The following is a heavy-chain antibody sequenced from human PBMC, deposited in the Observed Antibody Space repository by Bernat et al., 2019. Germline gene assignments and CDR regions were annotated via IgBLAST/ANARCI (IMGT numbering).Heavy chain of an antibody. CDR3: ARSMEQGGSWWSDP. D-gene: IGHD1-26*01. CDR2: SRNKANGYTA. Sequence: EVHLVESGGGLVQPGGSLRLSCAASGFSLCDHYMDWVRQAPGKGLEWVGCSRNKANGYTAEYAASVRGRFAISRDDSGNSLYLQMNSLKNEDTAVYFCARSMEQGGSWWSDPWGQGTLVTVSS. V-gene: IGHV3-72*01. J-gene: IGHJ5*02. CDR1: GFSLCDHY.